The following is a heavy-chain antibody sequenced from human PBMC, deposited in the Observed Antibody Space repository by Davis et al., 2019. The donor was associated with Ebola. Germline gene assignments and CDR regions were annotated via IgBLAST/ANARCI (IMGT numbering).Heavy chain of an antibody. D-gene: IGHD3-22*01. CDR3: ARATMMVRAGLHFDY. CDR2: VILKSGAT. J-gene: IGHJ4*02. Sequence: ASVKVSCKASGYTFTDYNIHWMRQAPGQGLEWLVRVILKSGATNYAQKFQGRVTMTRDTSISTVYMELSSLRYDDTADYYCARATMMVRAGLHFDYWGQGTLVTVSS. V-gene: IGHV1-2*06. CDR1: GYTFTDYN.